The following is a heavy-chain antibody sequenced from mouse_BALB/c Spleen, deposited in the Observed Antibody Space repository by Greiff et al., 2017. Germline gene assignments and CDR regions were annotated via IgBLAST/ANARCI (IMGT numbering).Heavy chain of an antibody. V-gene: IGHV1-80*01. CDR1: GYAFSSYW. J-gene: IGHJ2*01. Sequence: VQLQQSGAELVRPGSSVKISCTASGYAFSSYWMNWVKQRPGQGLEWIGKIYPGDGDTNYNGKFKGKATLTADKSSSTAYLQLSSLTSEDSAVYFCARLYDGNYLDYWGQGTTLTVSS. D-gene: IGHD2-12*01. CDR2: IYPGDGDT. CDR3: ARLYDGNYLDY.